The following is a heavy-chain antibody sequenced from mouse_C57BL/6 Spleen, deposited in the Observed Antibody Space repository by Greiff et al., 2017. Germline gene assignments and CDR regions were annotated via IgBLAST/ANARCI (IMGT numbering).Heavy chain of an antibody. CDR3: ARAHYDGSRDWYFDV. V-gene: IGHV1-53*01. CDR1: GYTFTSYW. CDR2: INPSNGGT. D-gene: IGHD1-1*01. Sequence: VQLQQPGTELVKPGASVKLSCKASGYTFTSYWMHWVKQRPGQGLEWIGKINPSNGGTNYNEKFKSKATLTVDKSSSTAYMQLSSLTSEDSAVYYCARAHYDGSRDWYFDVWGTGTTVTVSS. J-gene: IGHJ1*03.